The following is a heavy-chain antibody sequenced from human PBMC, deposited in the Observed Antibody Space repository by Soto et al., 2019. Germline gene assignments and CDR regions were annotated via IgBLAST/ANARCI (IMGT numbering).Heavy chain of an antibody. CDR3: ARRGYYYDSSGYGYYFDY. CDR2: INHSGST. J-gene: IGHJ4*02. V-gene: IGHV4-34*01. CDR1: GGSFSGYY. Sequence: PSETLSLTCAVYGGSFSGYYWSWIRQPPGKGLEWIGEINHSGSTNYDPSLKSRVTISVDTSKNQFSLKLSSVTAADTAVYYCARRGYYYDSSGYGYYFDYWGQGTLVTVSS. D-gene: IGHD3-22*01.